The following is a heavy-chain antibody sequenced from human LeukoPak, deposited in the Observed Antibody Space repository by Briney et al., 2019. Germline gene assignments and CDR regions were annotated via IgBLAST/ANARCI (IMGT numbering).Heavy chain of an antibody. D-gene: IGHD5-12*01. V-gene: IGHV3-48*04. CDR3: ARDEPRFAKWRFDY. CDR1: GFTPSSYS. Sequence: GGSLRLCCAASGFTPSSYSMNSVRQATGKGLEWVTYMSSSSSTIYYADSVKGRFTISRDNAKNSLYLQMNSQRAEDTAVYYCARDEPRFAKWRFDYWGQGTLVTVSS. J-gene: IGHJ4*02. CDR2: MSSSSSTI.